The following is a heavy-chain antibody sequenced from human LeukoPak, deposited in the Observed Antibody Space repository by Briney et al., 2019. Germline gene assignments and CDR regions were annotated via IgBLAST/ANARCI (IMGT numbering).Heavy chain of an antibody. D-gene: IGHD1-7*01. CDR1: GFTFRSYS. V-gene: IGHV3-21*04. J-gene: IGHJ5*02. CDR2: ISSCSTYI. Sequence: GGSLRLSCAASGFTFRSYSMNWVRQAPGKGLEWVSSISSCSTYIYYADSVKGRFTISRDNSKNTLYLQMNSLRAEDTAVYYCAKDGELDPNWFDPWGQGTLVTVSS. CDR3: AKDGELDPNWFDP.